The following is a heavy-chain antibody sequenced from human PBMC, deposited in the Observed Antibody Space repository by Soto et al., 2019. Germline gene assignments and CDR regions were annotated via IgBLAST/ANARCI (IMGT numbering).Heavy chain of an antibody. J-gene: IGHJ4*02. Sequence: EVQLVESGGGLVQPGGSLRLSCAASGFTFSSYSMNWVRQAPGKGLEWVSYISGSSTTIHYADSVKGRFTISRDNAKNSLYLQMNSLRAEDTAVYYCARDVSGDGYNFDYWGQGTLVTVSS. CDR3: ARDVSGDGYNFDY. CDR2: ISGSSTTI. V-gene: IGHV3-48*01. D-gene: IGHD5-12*01. CDR1: GFTFSSYS.